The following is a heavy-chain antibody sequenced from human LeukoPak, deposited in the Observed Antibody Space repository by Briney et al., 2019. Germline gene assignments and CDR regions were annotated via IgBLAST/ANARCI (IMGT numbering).Heavy chain of an antibody. V-gene: IGHV3-15*01. D-gene: IGHD2-8*01. Sequence: PGGSLRLSCAASGFTFSSYGMHWVRQAPGKGLEWVGRIKSKTDGGTTDYAAPVKGRFTISRDDSKNTLYLQMNSLKTEDTAVYYCTTEFVLMVYATPYYFDYWGQGTLVTVSS. CDR3: TTEFVLMVYATPYYFDY. J-gene: IGHJ4*02. CDR2: IKSKTDGGTT. CDR1: GFTFSSYG.